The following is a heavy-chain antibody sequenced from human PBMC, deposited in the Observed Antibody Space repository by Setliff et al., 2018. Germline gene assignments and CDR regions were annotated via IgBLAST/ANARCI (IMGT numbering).Heavy chain of an antibody. CDR3: ARDSALHSYHYDSSGYLDY. J-gene: IGHJ4*02. CDR1: GGSISTYY. Sequence: SETLSLTCNVSGGSISTYYWSWIRQTPVKGLEWIGYVYYSGTTNYNPLFKSRVTISVDRPKNQFSLKLSSVTAADTGVYYCARDSALHSYHYDSSGYLDYWGQGALVTVSS. V-gene: IGHV4-59*01. CDR2: VYYSGTT. D-gene: IGHD3-22*01.